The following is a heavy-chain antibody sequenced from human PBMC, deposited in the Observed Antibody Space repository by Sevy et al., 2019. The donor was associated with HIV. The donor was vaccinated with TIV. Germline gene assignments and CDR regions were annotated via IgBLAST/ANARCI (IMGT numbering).Heavy chain of an antibody. CDR3: ATHAGIAAAGRVFDY. J-gene: IGHJ4*02. CDR2: IRNKADSYTT. CDR1: GFTFSDHY. Sequence: GGSLRLSCAASGFTFSDHYMDGVRQAPGKGLEWVGRIRNKADSYTTEYAASVKGRFTISRDDSKNSLYLLMNSLKTEDTAVYYCATHAGIAAAGRVFDYWGQGTLVTVSS. V-gene: IGHV3-72*01. D-gene: IGHD6-13*01.